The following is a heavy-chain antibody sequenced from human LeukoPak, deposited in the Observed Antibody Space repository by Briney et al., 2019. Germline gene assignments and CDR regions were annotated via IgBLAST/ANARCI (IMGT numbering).Heavy chain of an antibody. D-gene: IGHD4-17*01. CDR3: ASTMTTVTKHYFDY. CDR2: INHSGST. CDR1: GGSFSGYY. Sequence: SETLSLTCAVYGGSFSGYYWSWIRQPPGKGLEWIGEINHSGSTNYNPSLKSRVTISVDTSKNQFSLKLSSVTAADTAVYYCASTMTTVTKHYFDYWGQGTLVTVSS. J-gene: IGHJ4*02. V-gene: IGHV4-34*01.